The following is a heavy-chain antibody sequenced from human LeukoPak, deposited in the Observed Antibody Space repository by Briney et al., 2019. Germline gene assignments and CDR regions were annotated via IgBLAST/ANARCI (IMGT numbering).Heavy chain of an antibody. V-gene: IGHV3-7*05. CDR1: GFTFSSLW. D-gene: IGHD1-26*01. CDR2: IKQDGSEK. Sequence: GGSLRLSCAASGFTFSSLWMSWVRQAPGKGLEWVANIKQDGSEKYFVDSVKGRFTISRDNAKNSLYLQMNSLTAEDTAVYYFATGGSYFGYWGQGTLVTVSS. J-gene: IGHJ4*02. CDR3: ATGGSYFGY.